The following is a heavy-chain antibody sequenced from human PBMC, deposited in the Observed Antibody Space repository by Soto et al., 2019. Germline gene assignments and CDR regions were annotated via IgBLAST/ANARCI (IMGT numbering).Heavy chain of an antibody. Sequence: LCGGSISSGDDFWTWIRQPTGKGLEWIGYIYYSGSTYYNPSLKSRLTMSVDTSKNQFSLKLSSVTAADTAVYYCARDRAKWKDYYYYGMDVWGQGTTVPVSS. D-gene: IGHD1-20*01. V-gene: IGHV4-30-4*01. J-gene: IGHJ6*02. CDR2: IYYSGST. CDR3: ARDRAKWKDYYYYGMDV. CDR1: GGSISSGDDF.